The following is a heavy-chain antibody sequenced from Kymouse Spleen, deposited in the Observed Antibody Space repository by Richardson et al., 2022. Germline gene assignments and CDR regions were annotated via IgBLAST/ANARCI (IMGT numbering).Heavy chain of an antibody. CDR1: GFTFDDYA. Sequence: EVQLVESGGGLVQPGRSLRLSCAASGFTFDDYAMHWVRQAPGKGLEWVSGISWNSGSIGYADSVKGRFTISRDNAKNSLYLQMNSLRAEDTALYYCAKDIGGLRLGELSLNYWGQGTLVTVSS. V-gene: IGHV3-9*01. J-gene: IGHJ4*02. CDR2: ISWNSGSI. D-gene: IGHD3-16*02. CDR3: AKDIGGLRLGELSLNY.